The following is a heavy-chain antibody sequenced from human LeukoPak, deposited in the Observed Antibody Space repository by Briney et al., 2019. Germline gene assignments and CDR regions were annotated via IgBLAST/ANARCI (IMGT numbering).Heavy chain of an antibody. V-gene: IGHV4-59*11. Sequence: SETLSLTCTVSGGSISGHYWTWIRQPPGKGLEWIGRIHYSGRPDYNPSLKSRVTISVDTSKNQLSLKVTSVTGADTAVYYCAKRDNNDRYSGLHVFDFWGQGTVVTV. CDR1: GGSISGHY. D-gene: IGHD3-16*02. CDR3: AKRDNNDRYSGLHVFDF. J-gene: IGHJ3*01. CDR2: IHYSGRP.